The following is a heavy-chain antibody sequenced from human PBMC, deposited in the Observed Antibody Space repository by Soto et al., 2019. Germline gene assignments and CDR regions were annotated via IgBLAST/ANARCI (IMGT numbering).Heavy chain of an antibody. J-gene: IGHJ5*02. CDR2: IYHSGST. V-gene: IGHV4-38-2*02. D-gene: IGHD3-22*01. CDR3: ARDSSSGP. CDR1: GYSISSGYY. Sequence: SETLSLTCAVSGYSISSGYYWGWIRQPPGKGLEWIGSIYHSGSTYYNPSLKRRVTISIDTSKNHFSLKLSSVTAADTAVYYCARDSSSGPWGQGPLVTVSS.